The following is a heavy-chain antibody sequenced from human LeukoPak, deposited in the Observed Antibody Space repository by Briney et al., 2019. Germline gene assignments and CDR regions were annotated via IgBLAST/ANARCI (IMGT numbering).Heavy chain of an antibody. Sequence: SETLSLTCTVSGGSISSGSYYWSWIRQPAGKGLEWIGRIYTSGSTNYNPSLKSRVTKSVDTSKNQFSLKLSSVTAADTAVYYCARDGGMSGWFDPWGQGTLVTVSS. J-gene: IGHJ5*02. CDR1: GGSISSGSYY. D-gene: IGHD3-3*01. CDR3: ARDGGMSGWFDP. V-gene: IGHV4-61*02. CDR2: IYTSGST.